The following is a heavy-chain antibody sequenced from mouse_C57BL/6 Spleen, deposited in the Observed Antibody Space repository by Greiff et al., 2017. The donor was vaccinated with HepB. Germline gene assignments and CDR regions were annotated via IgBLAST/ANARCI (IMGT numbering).Heavy chain of an antibody. V-gene: IGHV1-69*01. CDR2: IDPSDSYT. D-gene: IGHD2-5*01. J-gene: IGHJ3*01. Sequence: QVQLQQPGAELVMPGASVKLSCKASGYTFTSYWMHWVKQRPGQGLEWIGEIDPSDSYTNYNQKFKGKSTLTVDKSSSTAYMQLSSLTSEDSAVYYCARGYSNSAWFAYWGQGTLVTVSA. CDR3: ARGYSNSAWFAY. CDR1: GYTFTSYW.